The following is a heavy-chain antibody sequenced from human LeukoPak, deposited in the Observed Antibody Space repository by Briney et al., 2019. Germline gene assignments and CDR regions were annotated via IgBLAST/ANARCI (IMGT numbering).Heavy chain of an antibody. V-gene: IGHV1-18*01. D-gene: IGHD5-18*01. Sequence: GASVKVSCKASGYTFNSFGMNWVRQAPGQGLEWMGWISAFNGNTNYAEKLQGRVTMTTDTSTSTADMELRSLRSDDTAVYYCARGEIHVDTAMAPDYWGQGTLVTVSS. CDR2: ISAFNGNT. CDR1: GYTFNSFG. J-gene: IGHJ4*02. CDR3: ARGEIHVDTAMAPDY.